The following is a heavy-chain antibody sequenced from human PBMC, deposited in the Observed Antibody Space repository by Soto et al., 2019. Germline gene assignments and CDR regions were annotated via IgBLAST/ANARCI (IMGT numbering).Heavy chain of an antibody. CDR1: GYTFTGHY. D-gene: IGHD2-21*01. Sequence: GASVKVFCKASGYTFTGHYMHWVRQVSGKGLEYLGWLKSDNGGAYFAPKFQGRVTFTRDTSTTTVYMELSGLRSDDTAVYFCARDISRRQTYYGMDVWGQGTTVTVSS. CDR3: ARDISRRQTYYGMDV. CDR2: LKSDNGGA. J-gene: IGHJ6*02. V-gene: IGHV1-2*02.